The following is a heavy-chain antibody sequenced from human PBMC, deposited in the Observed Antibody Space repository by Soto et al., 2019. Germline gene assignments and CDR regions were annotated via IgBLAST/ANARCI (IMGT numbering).Heavy chain of an antibody. CDR3: ARPPTATLDSFEI. D-gene: IGHD1-26*01. J-gene: IGHJ3*02. CDR2: VYYGGTI. Sequence: SETLSLTCTVSGGSMRSSKYLWGWIRQPPGKGLEWIGSVYYGGTIYYNPSLKSRVTISADTSKNQFSLKLNSVTAADTAVYSCARPPTATLDSFEIWGQGTMVTVSS. CDR1: GGSMRSSKYL. V-gene: IGHV4-39*01.